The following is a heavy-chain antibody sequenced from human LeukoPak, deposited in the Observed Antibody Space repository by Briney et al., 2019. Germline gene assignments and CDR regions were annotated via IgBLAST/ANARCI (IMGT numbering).Heavy chain of an antibody. D-gene: IGHD4-17*01. CDR1: GYTFTGYY. V-gene: IGHV1-2*02. J-gene: IGHJ6*03. CDR3: ARGQRTYPYGDYVENYYYYMDV. Sequence: ASVKVSCKASGYTFTGYYMHWVRQAPGQGLEWMGWINPNSGGTNYAQKFQGRVTMTRDTSISTAYMELSRLRSDDTAVYYCARGQRTYPYGDYVENYYYYMDVWGKGTTVTISS. CDR2: INPNSGGT.